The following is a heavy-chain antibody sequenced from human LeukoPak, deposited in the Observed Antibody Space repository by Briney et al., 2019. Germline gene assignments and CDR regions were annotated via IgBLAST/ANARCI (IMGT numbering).Heavy chain of an antibody. D-gene: IGHD1-7*01. CDR2: IYPGDSDT. CDR3: ARGRGYNWNYNWFDP. J-gene: IGHJ5*02. V-gene: IGHV5-51*01. Sequence: GESLKISCKGSGYSFTSYWIGWVRQMPGKGLEWMGIIYPGDSDTRYSPSFQGQVTISADKSISTAYLQWSSLKASDTAMYYCARGRGYNWNYNWFDPWGQGTLVTVSS. CDR1: GYSFTSYW.